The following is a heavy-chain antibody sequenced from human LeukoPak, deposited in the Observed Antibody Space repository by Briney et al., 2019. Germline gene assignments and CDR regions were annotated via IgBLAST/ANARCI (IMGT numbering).Heavy chain of an antibody. Sequence: GGSLRLSCAASGFTFSSYWMHWVRQAPGKGLVWVSRINSDGSSTSYADSVKGRFTISRDNARNSLSLQMNALRAEDTAVYYCTREDCDNVRCYGASDAWGQGTLVTVSS. CDR1: GFTFSSYW. J-gene: IGHJ5*02. CDR3: TREDCDNVRCYGASDA. CDR2: INSDGSST. V-gene: IGHV3-74*01. D-gene: IGHD2-2*01.